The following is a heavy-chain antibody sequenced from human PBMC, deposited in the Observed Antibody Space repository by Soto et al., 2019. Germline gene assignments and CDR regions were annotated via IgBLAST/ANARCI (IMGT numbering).Heavy chain of an antibody. CDR2: IYYRGST. J-gene: IGHJ4*03. V-gene: IGHV4-31*03. CDR1: GGSISSTDHF. Sequence: PSETLSLTCSVSGGSISSTDHFWSWIRHHPGKGLEWIGHIYYRGSTYYNPSLKSRLSISVDTSKNQFSLKLSSVTAADSAVYYCARVGGIGVVGATPGFDFWGQGALVTVSS. D-gene: IGHD2-15*01. CDR3: ARVGGIGVVGATPGFDF.